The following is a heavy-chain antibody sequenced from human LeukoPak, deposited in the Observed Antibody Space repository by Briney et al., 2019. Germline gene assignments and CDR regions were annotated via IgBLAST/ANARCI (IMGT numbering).Heavy chain of an antibody. J-gene: IGHJ5*02. Sequence: SQTLSPTCTVYGGSMTGLYWSWIRQLPGNGLEWIGFIYYTVTTTYNPSLKSRVTMSLDTSKNQFSLKLSSMTAADTAVYYCARQSGWLDPWGQGIMVTVSS. CDR1: GGSMTGLY. V-gene: IGHV4-59*08. CDR2: IYYTVTT. D-gene: IGHD1-26*01. CDR3: ARQSGWLDP.